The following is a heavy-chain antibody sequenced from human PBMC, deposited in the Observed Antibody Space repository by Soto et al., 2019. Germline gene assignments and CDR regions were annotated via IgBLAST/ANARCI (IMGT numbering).Heavy chain of an antibody. Sequence: ASVKVSCKASGYTFTGYYMHWVRQAPGQGLEWMGWINPNSGGTNYAQKFQGRVTMTRDTSISTAYMELSRLRSDDTAVYYCARDLPIAARPLGLYYYYYYGMDVWGQGTTVTVSS. J-gene: IGHJ6*02. V-gene: IGHV1-2*02. CDR2: INPNSGGT. CDR1: GYTFTGYY. CDR3: ARDLPIAARPLGLYYYYYYGMDV. D-gene: IGHD6-6*01.